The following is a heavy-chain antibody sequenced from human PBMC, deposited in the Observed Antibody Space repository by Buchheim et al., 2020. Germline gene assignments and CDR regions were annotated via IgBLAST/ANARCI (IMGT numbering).Heavy chain of an antibody. D-gene: IGHD1-26*01. J-gene: IGHJ4*02. CDR3: ARSYGIVGATSSFDY. V-gene: IGHV3-30-3*01. CDR1: GFTFSSYA. Sequence: QVQLVESGGGVVQPGRSLRLSCAASGFTFSSYAMHWVRQAPGKGLEWVAVISYDGSNKYYADSVKGRFTISRDNSKNTLYLQMNSLRAEDTAVYYCARSYGIVGATSSFDYWGQGTL. CDR2: ISYDGSNK.